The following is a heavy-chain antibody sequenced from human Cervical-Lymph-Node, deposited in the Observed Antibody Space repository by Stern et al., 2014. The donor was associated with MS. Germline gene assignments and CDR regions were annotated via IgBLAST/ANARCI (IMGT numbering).Heavy chain of an antibody. CDR2: MSWDGGIT. V-gene: IGHV3-43*01. CDR3: VRDFSEHYESSGPFDF. CDR1: GFSFDDYT. Sequence: EVQLVESGGTVVQPGGSLRLSCAASGFSFDDYTMHWVRQAPGQGLEWVSLMSWDGGITGYADSVRGRFTISRDNSKNSLYLHMNSLRPEDTALYYCVRDFSEHYESSGPFDFWGQGTRVTVSS. D-gene: IGHD3-22*01. J-gene: IGHJ4*02.